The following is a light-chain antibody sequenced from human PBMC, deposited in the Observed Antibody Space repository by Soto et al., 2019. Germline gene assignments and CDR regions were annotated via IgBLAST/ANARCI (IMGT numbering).Light chain of an antibody. V-gene: IGLV2-11*01. CDR3: CSYAGSYIWV. Sequence: QSALTQPRSVSGSPGQSVTISCTGTSSDVGGYDYVSWYQQYPGKAPKLMIYGVTKWPSGVPDRFSASKSGNTAFLTISGLKAEDEADYYCCSYAGSYIWVFGGGTKLTVL. J-gene: IGLJ3*02. CDR2: GVT. CDR1: SSDVGGYDY.